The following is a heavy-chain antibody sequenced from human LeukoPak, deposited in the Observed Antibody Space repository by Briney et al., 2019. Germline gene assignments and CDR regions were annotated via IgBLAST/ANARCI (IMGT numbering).Heavy chain of an antibody. CDR1: GYTFTSYG. CDR2: ISAYNGNT. J-gene: IGHJ4*02. CDR3: ARVHPRVDYGVIFDY. V-gene: IGHV1-18*01. D-gene: IGHD4-17*01. Sequence: ASVKVSCKASGYTFTSYGISWVRQAPGQGLEWMGWISAYNGNTNYAQKFQGWVTMTRDTSISTAYMELSRLRSDDTAVYYCARVHPRVDYGVIFDYWGQGTLVAVSS.